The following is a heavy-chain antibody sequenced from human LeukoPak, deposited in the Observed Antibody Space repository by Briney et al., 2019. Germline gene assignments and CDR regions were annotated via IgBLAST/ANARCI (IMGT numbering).Heavy chain of an antibody. J-gene: IGHJ4*02. CDR1: GYTFTSYG. CDR3: ARDLRFLEWLGDLYYFDY. D-gene: IGHD3-3*01. CDR2: ISAYNGNT. Sequence: ASVKVSCKASGYTFTSYGISWVRQAPGQGLEWMGWISAYNGNTNYAQKLQGRVTMTTDTSTSTAYMELRSLRSDDTAVYYCARDLRFLEWLGDLYYFDYWGQGTLVTVSS. V-gene: IGHV1-18*01.